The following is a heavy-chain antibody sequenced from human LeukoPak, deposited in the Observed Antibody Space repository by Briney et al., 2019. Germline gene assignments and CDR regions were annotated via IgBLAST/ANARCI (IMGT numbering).Heavy chain of an antibody. D-gene: IGHD6-19*01. Sequence: SETLSLTCTVSGGSISSYFWTWIRQPAGKGPEWIGRISTSGSTNYNPSLKSRVTISVDPSKNQCSLRLSSVTAADTGVYYCAGLRGATVAHNWFDPWGQGTLVTVSS. V-gene: IGHV4-4*07. J-gene: IGHJ5*02. CDR2: ISTSGST. CDR1: GGSISSYF. CDR3: AGLRGATVAHNWFDP.